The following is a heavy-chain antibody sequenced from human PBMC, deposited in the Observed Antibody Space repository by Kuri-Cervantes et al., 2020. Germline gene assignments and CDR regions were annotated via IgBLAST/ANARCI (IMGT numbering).Heavy chain of an antibody. CDR3: ARMSTVGRYYMDV. D-gene: IGHD4-23*01. J-gene: IGHJ6*03. V-gene: IGHV3-21*01. Sequence: GESLKISCAASGFTFRSYVMSWVRQAPGKGLEWVSSISSSSSYIYYADSVKGRFTISRDNAKNSLYLQMNSLRAEDTAVYYCARMSTVGRYYMDVWGKGTTVTVSS. CDR1: GFTFRSYV. CDR2: ISSSSSYI.